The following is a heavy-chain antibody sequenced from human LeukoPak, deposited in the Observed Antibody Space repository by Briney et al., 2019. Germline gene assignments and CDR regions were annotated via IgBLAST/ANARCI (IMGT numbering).Heavy chain of an antibody. CDR3: ARDLAGWPVVC. V-gene: IGHV3-21*01. J-gene: IGHJ4*02. CDR2: ITSSSSYI. D-gene: IGHD4-23*01. Sequence: GGSLRLSCAASGFIFSSYSMNWVRQAPGKGLEWVSSITSSSSYIYYADSVKGRFTISRDNAKNSLYLQMNSLRAEDTAVYYCARDLAGWPVVCWGQGTLVTVSS. CDR1: GFIFSSYS.